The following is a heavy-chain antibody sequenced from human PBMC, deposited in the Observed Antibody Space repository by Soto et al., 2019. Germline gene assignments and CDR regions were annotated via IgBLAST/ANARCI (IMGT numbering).Heavy chain of an antibody. D-gene: IGHD3-9*01. Sequence: ASVEDSCKASGYTSTSYAMHWVRQAPGQRLEWMGWINAGNGNTKYSQKFQGRVTITRDTSASTAYMELSSLRSQDTAVYYCATDPKRGYDILNGSQRPHAFDIWGQGTMVTVSS. CDR3: ATDPKRGYDILNGSQRPHAFDI. CDR2: INAGNGNT. V-gene: IGHV1-3*01. J-gene: IGHJ3*02. CDR1: GYTSTSYA.